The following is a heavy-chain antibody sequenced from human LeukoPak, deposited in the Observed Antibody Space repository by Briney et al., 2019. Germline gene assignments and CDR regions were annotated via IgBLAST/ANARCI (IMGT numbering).Heavy chain of an antibody. V-gene: IGHV4-59*01. J-gene: IGHJ6*03. D-gene: IGHD6-19*01. Sequence: SETLSLTCTVSGGSLSSYYWSWIRQPPGKGLAWIGHIYYSGSTNYNPSLKSRVTISVDTSKNQFSLKLSSVTAADTAVYYCARVGGVVAGTTYYYYMDVWGKGTTVTISS. CDR2: IYYSGST. CDR3: ARVGGVVAGTTYYYYMDV. CDR1: GGSLSSYY.